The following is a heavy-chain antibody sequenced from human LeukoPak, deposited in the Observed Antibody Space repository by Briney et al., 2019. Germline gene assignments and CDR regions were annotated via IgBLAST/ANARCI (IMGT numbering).Heavy chain of an antibody. CDR3: ARRGKYSYGYRDY. CDR2: INHSGST. CDR1: GGSFSGYY. V-gene: IGHV4-34*01. Sequence: SETLSLTCAVYGGSFSGYYWSWIRQPPGKGLEWIGEINHSGSTNYNPSLKSRVTISVDTSKNQFSLKLSSVTAADTAVYYCARRGKYSYGYRDYWSQGTLVTVSS. D-gene: IGHD5-18*01. J-gene: IGHJ4*02.